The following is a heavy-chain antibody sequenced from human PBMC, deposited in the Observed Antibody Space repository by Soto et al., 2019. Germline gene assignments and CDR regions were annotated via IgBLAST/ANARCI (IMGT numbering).Heavy chain of an antibody. CDR3: AREARYCSSTSCFLRGRFDY. V-gene: IGHV1-18*01. D-gene: IGHD2-2*01. J-gene: IGHJ4*02. CDR2: ISGYNGNT. Sequence: QVQLVQSGAEVKKPGASVKVSCKASGYTFTSYGISWVRQAPGQGLEWMGWISGYNGNTNYAQKLQGRVTMTTDTSTSTAYMELRSLRSDETAVYYWAREARYCSSTSCFLRGRFDYWGQGTLVTVSS. CDR1: GYTFTSYG.